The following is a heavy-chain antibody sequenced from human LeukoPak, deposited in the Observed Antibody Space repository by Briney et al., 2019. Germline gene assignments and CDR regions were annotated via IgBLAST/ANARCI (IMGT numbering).Heavy chain of an antibody. Sequence: GGSLRLSCAASGFTFSSYSMNWVRQAPGKGREGVSSISSSSSYIYYADSVKGRFTISRDNAKNSLYLQMHSLRAEDTAVYYCARLYDGSAYHADHFDYWGQGTLVIVST. CDR2: ISSSSSYI. V-gene: IGHV3-21*01. J-gene: IGHJ4*02. CDR1: GFTFSSYS. CDR3: ARLYDGSAYHADHFDY. D-gene: IGHD3-22*01.